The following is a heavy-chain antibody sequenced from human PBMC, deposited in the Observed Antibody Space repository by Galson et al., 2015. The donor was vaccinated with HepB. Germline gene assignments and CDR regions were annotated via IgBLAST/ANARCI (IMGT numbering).Heavy chain of an antibody. CDR1: GFRFSSYA. D-gene: IGHD5-24*01. CDR3: AKDFSTGWEMATIWPFDY. V-gene: IGHV3-23*01. J-gene: IGHJ4*02. CDR2: ISGSGENT. Sequence: SLRLSCAGSGFRFSSYALSWVRQAPGKGLEWISVISGSGENTNYADSVKGRFTISRDNSKNTLYLQMNSLRGEDTAIYYCAKDFSTGWEMATIWPFDYWGQGTLVTVSS.